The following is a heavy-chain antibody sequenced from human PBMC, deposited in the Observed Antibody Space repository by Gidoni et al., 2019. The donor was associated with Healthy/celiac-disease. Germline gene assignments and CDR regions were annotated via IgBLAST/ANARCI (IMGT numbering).Heavy chain of an antibody. CDR3: ARTPYDYVWGSYLDY. D-gene: IGHD3-16*01. V-gene: IGHV4-59*01. J-gene: IGHJ4*02. CDR1: GGSISSYY. Sequence: QVQLQESGPGLVKPSETLSLTCTVPGGSISSYYWSWIRQPPGKGLEWIGYIYYSGSTNYNPSLKSRVTISVDTSKNQFSLKLSSVTAADTAVYYCARTPYDYVWGSYLDYWGQGTLVTVSS. CDR2: IYYSGST.